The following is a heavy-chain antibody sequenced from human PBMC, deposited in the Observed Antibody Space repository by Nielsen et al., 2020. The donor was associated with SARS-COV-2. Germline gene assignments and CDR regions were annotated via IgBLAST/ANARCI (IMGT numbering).Heavy chain of an antibody. J-gene: IGHJ6*02. CDR3: ARALYNWNYFGYYYGMDV. Sequence: GESLKISCVASGFTFSSYDMHWVRQATGKGLEWVSAIGTAGDTYYPGSVKGRFTISRENAKNSLYLQMNSLRAGDTAVYYCARALYNWNYFGYYYGMDVWGQGTTVTVSS. CDR1: GFTFSSYD. D-gene: IGHD1-7*01. V-gene: IGHV3-13*04. CDR2: IGTAGDT.